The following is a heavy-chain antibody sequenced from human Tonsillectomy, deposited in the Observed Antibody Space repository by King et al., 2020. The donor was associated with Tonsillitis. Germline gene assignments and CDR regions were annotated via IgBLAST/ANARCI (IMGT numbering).Heavy chain of an antibody. CDR2: INQSGST. Sequence: VQLQQWGAGLLKPSETLSLTCAVYGGSFSGYYWGWIRQPPGKGLEWIGEINQSGSTNYNPSLKSRVTISVDKSKNQFSLKLPSVTAADTAVYYCASSGYFTRSFDYWGQGTLVTVSS. J-gene: IGHJ4*02. D-gene: IGHD3-10*01. V-gene: IGHV4-34*01. CDR3: ASSGYFTRSFDY. CDR1: GGSFSGYY.